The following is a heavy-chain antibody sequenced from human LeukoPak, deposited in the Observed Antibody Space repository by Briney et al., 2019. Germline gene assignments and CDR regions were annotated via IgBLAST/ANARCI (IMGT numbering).Heavy chain of an antibody. V-gene: IGHV3-64*02. Sequence: GGSLRLSCAASGFTFSGFSMHWIRQAPGRGLEYVSAINGNGDKTFCTDSVRGRFTIFRDNSKNTLFLQMGSLRGEDTALYFCARIGMENFYDLWGQGTLVTVSS. CDR1: GFTFSGFS. CDR2: INGNGDKT. D-gene: IGHD2/OR15-2a*01. CDR3: ARIGMENFYDL. J-gene: IGHJ5*02.